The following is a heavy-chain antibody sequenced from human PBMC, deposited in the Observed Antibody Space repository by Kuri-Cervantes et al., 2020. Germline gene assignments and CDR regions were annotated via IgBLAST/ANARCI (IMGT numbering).Heavy chain of an antibody. CDR2: ISPSGSAI. V-gene: IGHV3-11*04. J-gene: IGHJ3*02. CDR1: AFKFGDYY. Sequence: GGSLRLSCTVSAFKFGDYYMNWIRQAPGKGLEWISYISPSGSAIYYADSVRGRFTISRDNSKNTLYLQMNSLRADNTAVYYCAKSRGGYNSGGAFDIWGQGTMVTDSS. D-gene: IGHD5-18*01. CDR3: AKSRGGYNSGGAFDI.